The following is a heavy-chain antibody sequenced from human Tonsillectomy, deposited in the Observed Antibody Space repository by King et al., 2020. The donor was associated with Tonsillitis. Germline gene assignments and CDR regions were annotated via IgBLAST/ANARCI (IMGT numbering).Heavy chain of an antibody. V-gene: IGHV1-2*02. J-gene: IGHJ4*02. Sequence: QLVQSGAEVKKPGASVKVSCKASGHTFTGYYIHWVRQAPGQGLEWMGWINPNSGGTNYAQKFQGRVTMTRDTSINTAYMELSSLRSDDTAVFYCATLEHFDYWGQGTLVTVSS. D-gene: IGHD1/OR15-1a*01. CDR2: INPNSGGT. CDR1: GHTFTGYY. CDR3: ATLEHFDY.